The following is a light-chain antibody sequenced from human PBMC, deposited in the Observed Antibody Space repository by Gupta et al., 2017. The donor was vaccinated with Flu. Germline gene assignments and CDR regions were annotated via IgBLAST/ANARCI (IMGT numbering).Light chain of an antibody. CDR3: HKDNSPPWT. Sequence: EIQMTLSLSSRSAAVVDSVSSTCRARQGNSNYLAWYQQKPGKVPNLLIYAASTMQSGVPARFSGSGSGTDFTLIISSLQPEDVATYYCHKDNSPPWTFGQGTKVEIK. J-gene: IGKJ1*01. V-gene: IGKV1-27*01. CDR1: QGNSNY. CDR2: AAS.